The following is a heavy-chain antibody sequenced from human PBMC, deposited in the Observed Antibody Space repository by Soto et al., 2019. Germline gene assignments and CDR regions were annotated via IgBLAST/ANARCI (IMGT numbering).Heavy chain of an antibody. Sequence: SETLSLTCAVYGGSFSGYYWSWIRQPPGKGLEWIGEINHSGSTNYNPSLKSRVTISVDTSKNQFSLKLSSVTAADTAVYYCARWVRGQPGRLDVWGQGTTVTAP. V-gene: IGHV4-34*01. CDR3: ARWVRGQPGRLDV. J-gene: IGHJ6*02. D-gene: IGHD5-12*01. CDR1: GGSFSGYY. CDR2: INHSGST.